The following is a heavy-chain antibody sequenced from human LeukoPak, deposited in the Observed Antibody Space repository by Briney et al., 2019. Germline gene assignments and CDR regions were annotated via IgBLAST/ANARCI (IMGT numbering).Heavy chain of an antibody. Sequence: PSETLSLTCTVSGGSISGYYCSWIRQPPGKGLEWIAFIDYSGSTNYNPSLKSRVTMSIDTSKNQFSLNLSSVTAADTAVYYCARAATAATILDYWGQGTLVTVSS. V-gene: IGHV4-59*01. J-gene: IGHJ4*02. CDR2: IDYSGST. CDR1: GGSISGYY. D-gene: IGHD5-12*01. CDR3: ARAATAATILDY.